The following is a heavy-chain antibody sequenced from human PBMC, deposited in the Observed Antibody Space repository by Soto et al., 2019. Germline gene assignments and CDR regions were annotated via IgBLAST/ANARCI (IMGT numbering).Heavy chain of an antibody. CDR3: ARGVGRSSWTSFDS. J-gene: IGHJ4*01. D-gene: IGHD6-13*01. CDR1: GGSISSDY. V-gene: IGHV4-4*07. Sequence: PSETLSLTCTVSGGSISSDYWSWIRQPAGKGLEWIGRIYTSENTHYNPSLRSRVNMSLDTSKNQLSLNLTSVTAAGTAVYYCARGVGRSSWTSFDSWGQGTLVTVSS. CDR2: IYTSENT.